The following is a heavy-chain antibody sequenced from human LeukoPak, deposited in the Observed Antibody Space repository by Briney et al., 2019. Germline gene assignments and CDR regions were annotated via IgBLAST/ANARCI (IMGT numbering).Heavy chain of an antibody. CDR2: IYYSGST. CDR3: ARMTTVVTRTYYYYYGMDV. J-gene: IGHJ6*02. V-gene: IGHV4-39*01. D-gene: IGHD4-23*01. Sequence: PSGTLSLTCTVSGGSISSSSYYWGWIRQPPGKGLEWIGSIYYSGSTYYNPSLKSRVTISVDTSKNQFSLKLSSVTAADTAVYYCARMTTVVTRTYYYYYGMDVWGQGTTVTVSS. CDR1: GGSISSSSYY.